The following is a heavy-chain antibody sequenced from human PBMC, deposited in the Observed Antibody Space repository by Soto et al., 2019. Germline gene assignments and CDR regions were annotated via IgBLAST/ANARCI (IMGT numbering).Heavy chain of an antibody. CDR1: GGSISSSSYY. V-gene: IGHV4-39*01. D-gene: IGHD1-1*01. Sequence: SETLSLTCTVSGGSISSSSYYWGWIRQPPGKGLEWIGSIYYSGSTYYNPSLKSRVTISVDTSKNQFSLKLSSVTAADTAVYYCARQTGNWNDDNYYYYMDVWGKGTTVTVSS. CDR3: ARQTGNWNDDNYYYYMDV. J-gene: IGHJ6*03. CDR2: IYYSGST.